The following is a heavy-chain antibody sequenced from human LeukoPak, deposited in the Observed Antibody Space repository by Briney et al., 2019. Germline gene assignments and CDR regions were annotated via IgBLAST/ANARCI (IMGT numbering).Heavy chain of an antibody. CDR3: ARGVDTTMAPADV. CDR2: IKQDGSEK. Sequence: PGGSLRLSCAASGFTFSNYWMSWVRQAPGKGLEWVANIKQDGSEKYYADSVKGQFTISRDNVKNSLYLQMNSLRAEDTAVYYCARGVDTTMAPADVWGKGTTVTVSS. J-gene: IGHJ6*04. CDR1: GFTFSNYW. V-gene: IGHV3-7*01. D-gene: IGHD5-18*01.